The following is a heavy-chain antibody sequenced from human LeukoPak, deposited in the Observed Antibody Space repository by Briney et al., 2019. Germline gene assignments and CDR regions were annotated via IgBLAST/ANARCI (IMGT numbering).Heavy chain of an antibody. CDR1: GGSIKSNNW. J-gene: IGHJ3*02. CDR3: ARRGLRFDAFDI. D-gene: IGHD4-17*01. Sequence: SETLSLTCAVSGGSIKSNNWWSWVRQPPGKGLEWIGEIYHSGSTNYNPSLESRVTVSVDKSKNQFSLDLSSVTAADTAVYYCARRGLRFDAFDIWGQGTMVTVSS. CDR2: IYHSGST. V-gene: IGHV4-4*02.